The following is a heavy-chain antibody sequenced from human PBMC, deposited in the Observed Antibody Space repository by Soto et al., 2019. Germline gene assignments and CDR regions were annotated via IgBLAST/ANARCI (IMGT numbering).Heavy chain of an antibody. J-gene: IGHJ3*02. CDR2: IYSGGST. Sequence: ELQLVEIGGGLIQPGGSLRLSCAASGFTVSSNYMTWVRQAPGKGLERVSVIYSGGSTFYADSVKGRFTISRDNSKNMLYLEMSSGGAEDTAVYYCARGGKWREAFEIWGQGTMVTVSS. CDR1: GFTVSSNY. CDR3: ARGGKWREAFEI. D-gene: IGHD5-12*01. V-gene: IGHV3-53*02.